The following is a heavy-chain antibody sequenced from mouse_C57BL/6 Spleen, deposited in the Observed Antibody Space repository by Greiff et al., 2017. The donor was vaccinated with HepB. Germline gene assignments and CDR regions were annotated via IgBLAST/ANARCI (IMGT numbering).Heavy chain of an antibody. D-gene: IGHD1-1*01. CDR1: GFTFSSYA. J-gene: IGHJ3*01. Sequence: EVQLVESGGGLVKPGGSLKLSCAASGFTFSSYAMSWVRQTPEKRLEWVATISDGGSYTYYPDNVKGRFTISRDNAKNKLYLQMSHLKSEDTAMYYCAREYYGSRAWFAYWGQGTLVTVSA. CDR2: ISDGGSYT. V-gene: IGHV5-4*01. CDR3: AREYYGSRAWFAY.